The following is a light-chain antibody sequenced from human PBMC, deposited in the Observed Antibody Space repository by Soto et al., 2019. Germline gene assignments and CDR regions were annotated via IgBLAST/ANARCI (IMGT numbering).Light chain of an antibody. Sequence: DIKMTQSPSSLSASIGGRGAITCRARQTVNTYLHWYEQKPGKAPKLLIYAASNLQSGVPSRFSGSGSGTNFTLSLNSLQPEDFATYYCQQGYSNPWTFGQGTKVDI. CDR3: QQGYSNPWT. CDR2: AAS. J-gene: IGKJ1*01. CDR1: QTVNTY. V-gene: IGKV1-39*01.